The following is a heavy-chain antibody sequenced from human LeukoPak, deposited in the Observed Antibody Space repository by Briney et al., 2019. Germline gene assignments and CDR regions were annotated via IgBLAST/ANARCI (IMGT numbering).Heavy chain of an antibody. J-gene: IGHJ3*02. D-gene: IGHD4-23*01. CDR2: IYYSGST. CDR1: GGSISSSSYY. Sequence: PSETLSLTCTVSGGSISSSSYYWGWIRQPPGKGLEWIGSIYYSGSTYYNPSLKSRVTISVDTSKNQFSLKLSSVTAADTAVYYCARQPLPTTVVTPPYAFDIWGQGTMVTVSS. CDR3: ARQPLPTTVVTPPYAFDI. V-gene: IGHV4-39*01.